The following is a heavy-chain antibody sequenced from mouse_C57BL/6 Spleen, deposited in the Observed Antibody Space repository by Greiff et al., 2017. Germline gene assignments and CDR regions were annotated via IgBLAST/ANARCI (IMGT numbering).Heavy chain of an antibody. J-gene: IGHJ1*03. CDR2: IHPNSGST. CDR3: ARGLYYDGRSDGYFDV. Sequence: QVQLQQPGPELVKPAASVKLSCKASGYTFTSYWMHWVKQRPGQGLEWIGMIHPNSGSTNYNEQFKSKATLTVDKSSSTAYLQLSSLTSEDSAVYDCARGLYYDGRSDGYFDVWGTGTTVTVSS. D-gene: IGHD1-1*01. CDR1: GYTFTSYW. V-gene: IGHV1-64*01.